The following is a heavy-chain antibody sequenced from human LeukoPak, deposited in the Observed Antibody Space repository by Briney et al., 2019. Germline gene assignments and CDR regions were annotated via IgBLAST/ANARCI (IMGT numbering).Heavy chain of an antibody. V-gene: IGHV3-33*01. CDR2: IWYDGSDI. Sequence: GGSLTLSCAASGFIFSTYGMHWVRQAPGKGLEWVAVIWYDGSDIYYADSVKGRFTISRDNSKNTLYLQVNSLRAEDTAVYYCARDLSMVRGPLDYWGQGTLVTVSS. CDR1: GFIFSTYG. CDR3: ARDLSMVRGPLDY. D-gene: IGHD3-10*01. J-gene: IGHJ4*02.